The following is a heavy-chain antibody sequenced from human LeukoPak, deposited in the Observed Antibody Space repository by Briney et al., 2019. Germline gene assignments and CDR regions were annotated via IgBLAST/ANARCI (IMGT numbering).Heavy chain of an antibody. CDR3: ARDRQFGY. Sequence: ASVNISCKASGYTFTSYGISWVRQAPGQGFEWMGWISTYNGNTNYAQKFQGRVTMTTDTSTSTAYMEVGSLRSDDTAVYYCARDRQFGYWGQGTLVTVSS. J-gene: IGHJ4*02. CDR1: GYTFTSYG. CDR2: ISTYNGNT. V-gene: IGHV1-18*01.